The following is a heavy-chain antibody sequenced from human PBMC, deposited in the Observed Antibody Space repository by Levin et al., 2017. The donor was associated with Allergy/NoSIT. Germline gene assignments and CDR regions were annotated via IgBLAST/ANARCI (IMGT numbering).Heavy chain of an antibody. Sequence: SQTLSLPCTVSCGSINISNYYWGWIRQTPGKGLELIGTIYYSGKTYYAPSLKSRVTISVDTSKNQFSLKLTSVTAADTAVYYCTRHSYGRGRFDPWGQGTLVTVSS. J-gene: IGHJ5*02. D-gene: IGHD3-16*01. CDR1: CGSINISNYY. CDR3: TRHSYGRGRFDP. V-gene: IGHV4-39*01. CDR2: IYYSGKT.